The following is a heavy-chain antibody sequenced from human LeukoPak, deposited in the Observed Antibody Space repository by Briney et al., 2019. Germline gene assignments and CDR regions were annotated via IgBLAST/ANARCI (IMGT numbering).Heavy chain of an antibody. CDR3: ARGLTGGYCSGGSCYIPIPYFDY. D-gene: IGHD2-15*01. CDR1: GGSISSYY. Sequence: SETLSLTCTVSGGSISSYYWSWIRQPPGKGLEWIGYIYYSGSTNYNPSLKSRVSISVDTSKNQFSLKLSSVTAADTAVYYCARGLTGGYCSGGSCYIPIPYFDYWGQGTLVTVSS. J-gene: IGHJ4*02. V-gene: IGHV4-59*01. CDR2: IYYSGST.